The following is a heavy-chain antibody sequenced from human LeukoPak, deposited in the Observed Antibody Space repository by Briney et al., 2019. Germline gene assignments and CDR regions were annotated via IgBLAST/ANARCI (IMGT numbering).Heavy chain of an antibody. Sequence: SVKVSCKASGYTFTGYYMHWVRQAPGQGLEWMGGIIPIFGTANYAQKFQGRVTITADESTSTAYMELSSLRSEDTAAYYCARAGVEYSSSPANWFDPWGQGTLVTVSS. J-gene: IGHJ5*02. CDR2: IIPIFGTA. D-gene: IGHD6-6*01. V-gene: IGHV1-69*13. CDR3: ARAGVEYSSSPANWFDP. CDR1: GYTFTGYY.